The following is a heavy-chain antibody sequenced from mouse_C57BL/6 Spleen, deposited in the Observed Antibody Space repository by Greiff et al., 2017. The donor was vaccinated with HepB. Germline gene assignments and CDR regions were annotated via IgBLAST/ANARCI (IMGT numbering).Heavy chain of an antibody. D-gene: IGHD1-1*01. Sequence: QVQLQQPGAELVKPGASVKLSCKASGYTFTSYWMHWVKQRPGQGLEWIGMIHPNSGSTNYNEKFKSKATLTVDKSSSTAYMQLSSLTSEDSAVYYCARGGYSSSSYYAMDYWGQGTSVTVSS. CDR2: IHPNSGST. CDR1: GYTFTSYW. J-gene: IGHJ4*01. CDR3: ARGGYSSSSYYAMDY. V-gene: IGHV1-64*01.